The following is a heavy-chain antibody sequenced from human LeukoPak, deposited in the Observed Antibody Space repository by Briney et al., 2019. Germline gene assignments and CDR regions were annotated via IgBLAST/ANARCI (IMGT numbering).Heavy chain of an antibody. CDR2: SSTSSSYI. D-gene: IGHD3-10*01. Sequence: GGSLRLSCAASGFTFSRHSMNWVRQAPGKGLEWVSSSSTSSSYIYYADSVKGRFTISRDNSKNTLYLQMNSLRAEDTAVYYCAKYSYYYGSGSANDFDYWGQGTLVTVSS. CDR1: GFTFSRHS. J-gene: IGHJ4*02. V-gene: IGHV3-21*01. CDR3: AKYSYYYGSGSANDFDY.